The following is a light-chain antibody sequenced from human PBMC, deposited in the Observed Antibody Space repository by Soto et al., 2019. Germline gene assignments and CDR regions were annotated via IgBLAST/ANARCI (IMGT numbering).Light chain of an antibody. V-gene: IGKV1-16*01. J-gene: IGKJ1*01. Sequence: DIQMTQSPSSLSASVGDRVTITCRASQVISHYVAWFQQKPGKAPKSLTSGASDLRSGVSSRFSGSGYGTIFTLTIDSLQPEDLATYFCQQYNNYPWTFGPGTKVDIK. CDR3: QQYNNYPWT. CDR2: GAS. CDR1: QVISHY.